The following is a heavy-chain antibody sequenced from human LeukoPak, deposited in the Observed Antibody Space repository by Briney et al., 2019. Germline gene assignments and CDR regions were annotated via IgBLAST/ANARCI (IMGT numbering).Heavy chain of an antibody. CDR2: ISSSSSTI. CDR1: GFTFSSYS. V-gene: IGHV3-48*01. Sequence: GGSLRLSCAASGFTFSSYSMNWVRQAPGKGLEWASYISSSSSTIYYADSVKGRFTISRDNAKNSLYLQMNSLRAEDTAVYYCARGHYDFWSGNDYYMDVWGKGTTVTVSS. CDR3: ARGHYDFWSGNDYYMDV. D-gene: IGHD3-3*01. J-gene: IGHJ6*03.